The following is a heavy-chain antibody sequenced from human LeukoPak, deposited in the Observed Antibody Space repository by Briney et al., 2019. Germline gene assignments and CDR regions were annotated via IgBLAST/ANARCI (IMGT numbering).Heavy chain of an antibody. CDR3: ITDPSYETNN. CDR2: IKSKTDGETT. D-gene: IGHD3-16*01. J-gene: IGHJ4*02. V-gene: IGHV3-15*01. Sequence: GGSLRLSCAASGFTFTNHGFYWVRQAPGKGLEWICRIKSKTDGETTDYAAPVRGRFSISRDDSKDTLYLQMNSLKIEDTAVYYCITDPSYETNNWGQGTLVTVSS. CDR1: GFTFTNHG.